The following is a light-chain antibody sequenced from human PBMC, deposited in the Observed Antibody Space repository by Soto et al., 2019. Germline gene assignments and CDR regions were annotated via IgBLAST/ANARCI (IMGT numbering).Light chain of an antibody. V-gene: IGKV3-20*01. J-gene: IGKJ4*01. CDR2: GAS. CDR1: QSGGRNF. Sequence: EIVLTQSPGTLSLSPGESTTLSCRASQSGGRNFLAWYQQKPGRAPRLLIHGASYRATGIPERFSGSGSETDFTLTISRLEPEDSAVYYCHQYAASPLTFGRGTKVEIK. CDR3: HQYAASPLT.